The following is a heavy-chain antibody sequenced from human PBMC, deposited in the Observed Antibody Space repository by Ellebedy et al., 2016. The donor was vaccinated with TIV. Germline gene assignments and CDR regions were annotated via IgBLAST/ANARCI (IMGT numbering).Heavy chain of an antibody. CDR3: VTARRDPYYSGLDV. CDR1: GGSISRNIDY. V-gene: IGHV4-39*02. Sequence: MPSETLSLTCSVSGGSISRNIDYLGWIRQLPGKELEWVGSIQSGGTTYYNLSLRTRVTIFLEVSKNRFSLQLSSVTAADTAVYYCVTARRDPYYSGLDVWGQGTTVTVSS. CDR2: IQSGGTT. J-gene: IGHJ6*02.